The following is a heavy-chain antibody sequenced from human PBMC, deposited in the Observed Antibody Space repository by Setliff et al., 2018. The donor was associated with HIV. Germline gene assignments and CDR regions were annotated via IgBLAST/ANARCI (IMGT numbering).Heavy chain of an antibody. J-gene: IGHJ4*02. V-gene: IGHV1-46*01. Sequence: ASVKVSCKASGYTFTSYYMHWVRQAPGQGLEWMGIINPSGGSTSYAQKFQGRVTMTRDTSTSTVYMELSSLRSEDTAVFYCARDRVRGYCSGGSCYRIDNWGQGTLVTVSS. CDR2: INPSGGST. CDR3: ARDRVRGYCSGGSCYRIDN. CDR1: GYTFTSYY. D-gene: IGHD2-15*01.